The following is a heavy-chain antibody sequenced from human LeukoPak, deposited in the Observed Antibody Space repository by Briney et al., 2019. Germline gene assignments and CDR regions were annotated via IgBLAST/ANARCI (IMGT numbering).Heavy chain of an antibody. V-gene: IGHV3-74*01. J-gene: IGHJ4*02. D-gene: IGHD6-13*01. CDR1: GFTFSSYW. Sequence: VGSLRLSCAASGFTFSSYWMHWVRQAPGKGLVWVSRINSDGSSTSYADSEKGRFTISRDNAKNTLYLQMNSLRAEDTAVYYCARDPAPLDSSSWKDYWGQGTLVTVSS. CDR2: INSDGSST. CDR3: ARDPAPLDSSSWKDY.